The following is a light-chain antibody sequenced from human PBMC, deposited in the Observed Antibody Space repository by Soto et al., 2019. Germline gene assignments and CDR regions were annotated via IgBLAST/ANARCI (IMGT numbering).Light chain of an antibody. CDR1: NIGSKS. V-gene: IGLV3-21*02. CDR2: DDN. J-gene: IGLJ2*01. Sequence: SYELTQSPSVSVAPGQTAKIPCGGNNIGSKSVHWYQQKSGQAPVLVVYDDNDRPSGIPERFSGSNSGNTATLTISRVEAGDEADYYCQVWDSSSAHVIFGGGTKLTVL. CDR3: QVWDSSSAHVI.